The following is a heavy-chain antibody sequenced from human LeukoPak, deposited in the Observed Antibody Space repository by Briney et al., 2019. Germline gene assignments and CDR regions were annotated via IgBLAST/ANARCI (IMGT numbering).Heavy chain of an antibody. Sequence: GGSPRLSCAASGFTFSSYWMSWVRQAPGKGLEWVANIKQDGSEKYYVDSVKGRFTISRDNAKNSLYLQMNSLRAEDTAVYYCAREYSRYYYDSSGYTDYWGQGTLVTVSS. D-gene: IGHD3-22*01. CDR3: AREYSRYYYDSSGYTDY. CDR1: GFTFSSYW. J-gene: IGHJ4*02. CDR2: IKQDGSEK. V-gene: IGHV3-7*01.